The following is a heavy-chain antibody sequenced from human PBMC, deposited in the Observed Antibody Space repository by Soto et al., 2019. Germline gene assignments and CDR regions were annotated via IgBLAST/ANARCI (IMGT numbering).Heavy chain of an antibody. V-gene: IGHV3-30*03. CDR2: ISYGGKNK. Sequence: QVQLVESGGGVVQPGGSLRLSCEASGFTFSASVMHWVRQAPGKGLEWMAIISYGGKNKYYADSVKGRFTISRDMSESTLYLQMDSLRTEYTAVYYCARAELDDGRGQFSYGGQGTVVSVSS. CDR3: ARAELDDGRGQFSY. J-gene: IGHJ4*02. D-gene: IGHD3-10*02. CDR1: GFTFSASV.